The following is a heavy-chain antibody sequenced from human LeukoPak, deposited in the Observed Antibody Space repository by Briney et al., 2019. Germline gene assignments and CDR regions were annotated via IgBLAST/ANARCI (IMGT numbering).Heavy chain of an antibody. CDR3: ERVKTPGFWSGRYFDC. Sequence: GGPLRLSSAAPGFPFSSYWMHWVRRAPEKGLVWVSRINSDGISLDYPDSVKGGLTISRNNAKNTIYLQMNSLRGEDTAVYYCERVKTPGFWSGRYFDCWGQGTLVTVSS. D-gene: IGHD3-3*01. J-gene: IGHJ4*02. V-gene: IGHV3-74*01. CDR2: INSDGISL. CDR1: GFPFSSYW.